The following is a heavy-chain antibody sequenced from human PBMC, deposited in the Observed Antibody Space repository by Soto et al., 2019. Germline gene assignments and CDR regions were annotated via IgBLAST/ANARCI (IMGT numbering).Heavy chain of an antibody. J-gene: IGHJ6*02. V-gene: IGHV4-39*01. Sequence: SETVSLTCTVSGGSISSSSYYWGWIRQPPGKGLEWIGSIYYSGSTYYNPSLKSRVTISVDTSKNQFSLKLSSVTAADTAVYYCARHGSTSSHYYYYGMDVWGQGTTVTVSS. CDR2: IYYSGST. D-gene: IGHD2-2*01. CDR1: GGSISSSSYY. CDR3: ARHGSTSSHYYYYGMDV.